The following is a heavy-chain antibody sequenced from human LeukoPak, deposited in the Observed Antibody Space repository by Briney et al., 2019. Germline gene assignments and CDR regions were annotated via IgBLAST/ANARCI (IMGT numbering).Heavy chain of an antibody. Sequence: GGSLRLSCAASRFTFTTYSMNWVRQAPGKGLEWLSYISIDSSTIYYADSVKGRFTISRDNAENSLYLQMNSLRDGDTAVYYCAREGLSSSWDNWYFDLWGRGTLVTVSS. D-gene: IGHD6-13*01. CDR3: AREGLSSSWDNWYFDL. CDR2: ISIDSSTI. V-gene: IGHV3-48*02. CDR1: RFTFTTYS. J-gene: IGHJ2*01.